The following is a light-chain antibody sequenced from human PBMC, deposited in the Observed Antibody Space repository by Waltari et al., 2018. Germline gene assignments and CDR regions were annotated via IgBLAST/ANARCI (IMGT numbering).Light chain of an antibody. CDR3: LQYLHTPRT. Sequence: DVVMTQSPDSLALSLGDRATLHCQSSQSLLYTSNNKNYLASYQQNPGQPPKILIYWASIRESGVPDRFSGSGSGTDFTLTISGLQAEDVASYFCLQYLHTPRTFGQGTKVEIK. J-gene: IGKJ1*01. V-gene: IGKV4-1*01. CDR2: WAS. CDR1: QSLLYTSNNKNY.